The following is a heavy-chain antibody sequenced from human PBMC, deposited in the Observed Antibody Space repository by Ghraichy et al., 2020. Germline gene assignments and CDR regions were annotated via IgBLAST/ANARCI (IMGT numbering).Heavy chain of an antibody. J-gene: IGHJ4*02. CDR3: ARARIVAVEIDY. Sequence: SETLYLTCTVSGGSISSYYWSWIRQPPGKGLEWIGYIYYSGSTNYNPSLKSRVTISVDTSKNQFSLKLSSVTAADTAVYYCARARIVAVEIDYWGQGTLVTVSS. D-gene: IGHD6-13*01. CDR2: IYYSGST. V-gene: IGHV4-59*01. CDR1: GGSISSYY.